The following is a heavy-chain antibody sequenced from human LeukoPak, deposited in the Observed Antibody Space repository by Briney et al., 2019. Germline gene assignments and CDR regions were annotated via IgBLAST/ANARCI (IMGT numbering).Heavy chain of an antibody. CDR2: INHSGST. CDR1: GGSFSGYY. V-gene: IGHV4-34*01. Sequence: PSETLSLTCAVYGGSFSGYYWSWIRQPPGKGLEWIGEINHSGSTNYNPSLKSRVTISVDTSKNQFSLKLSSVTAADTAVYYCARGEYFQHWGQGTLVTVSS. CDR3: ARGEYFQH. J-gene: IGHJ1*01.